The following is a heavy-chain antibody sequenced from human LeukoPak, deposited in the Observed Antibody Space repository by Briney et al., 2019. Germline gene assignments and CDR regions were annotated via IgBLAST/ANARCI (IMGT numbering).Heavy chain of an antibody. D-gene: IGHD6-25*01. CDR2: INQDGTEK. CDR1: GFTFGTFW. Sequence: PGGSLRLSCAASGFTFGTFWMSWVRQAPGKGLDWVANINQDGTEKHYVDSVKGRFTISRDNAKNSLYLQMNSLRAEDTALYYCAKDRAKQRRPSTFDYWGQGTLVTVSS. CDR3: AKDRAKQRRPSTFDY. J-gene: IGHJ4*02. V-gene: IGHV3-7*03.